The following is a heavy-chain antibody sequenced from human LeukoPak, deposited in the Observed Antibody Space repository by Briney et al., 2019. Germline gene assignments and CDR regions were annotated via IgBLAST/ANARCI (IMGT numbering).Heavy chain of an antibody. CDR1: GFTVSSNY. CDR3: ARVAYKQLWSKANNWFDP. J-gene: IGHJ5*02. V-gene: IGHV3-30*01. D-gene: IGHD5-18*01. CDR2: IPYDGSNK. Sequence: GGSLRLSCAASGFTVSSNYMSWVRQAPGKGLEWVAVIPYDGSNKYYADSVKGRFTISRDNSKNTLYLQMNSLRAEDTAVYYCARVAYKQLWSKANNWFDPWGQGTLVTVSS.